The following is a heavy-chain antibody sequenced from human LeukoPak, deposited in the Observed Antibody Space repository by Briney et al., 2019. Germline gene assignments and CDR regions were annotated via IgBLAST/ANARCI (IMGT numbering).Heavy chain of an antibody. CDR2: IYYSEST. CDR3: ARGKPDILTADP. V-gene: IGHV4-59*01. J-gene: IGHJ5*02. D-gene: IGHD3-9*01. Sequence: PSETLSLTCTVSGGSISSYYWSWIRQPPGKGLEWIGYIYYSESTNYNPSLKSRVTISVDTSKNQFSLKLSSVTAADTAVYYCARGKPDILTADPWGQGTLVTVSS. CDR1: GGSISSYY.